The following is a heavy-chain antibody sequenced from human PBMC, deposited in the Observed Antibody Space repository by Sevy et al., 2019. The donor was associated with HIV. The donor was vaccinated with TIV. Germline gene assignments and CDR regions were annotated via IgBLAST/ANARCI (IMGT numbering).Heavy chain of an antibody. CDR3: ASESGTISGGTARYFDL. D-gene: IGHD6-13*01. Sequence: SQTLSLTCAISGDSVSTNSAAWNWIRQSPSRGLEWLGRTYYRSKWFKEYAVPVKSRIIINQDTSKNQLSLQLNSVTPEDTAVYYCASESGTISGGTARYFDLWGRGTLVTVSS. CDR1: GDSVSTNSAA. V-gene: IGHV6-1*01. J-gene: IGHJ2*01. CDR2: TYYRSKWFK.